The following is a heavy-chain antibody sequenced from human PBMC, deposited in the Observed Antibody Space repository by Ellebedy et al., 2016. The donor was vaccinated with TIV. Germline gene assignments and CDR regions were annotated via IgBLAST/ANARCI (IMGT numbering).Heavy chain of an antibody. V-gene: IGHV3-23*01. Sequence: GGSLRLXCVGPGFNFSSSAVNWVRQAPGKGLEWVSGVTDSGSRTFYSDSVKGRFTISRDNSEKTVYLQMNSLRAEDTAVYYCAKDLGKGVTLDAFDIWGQGTTVIVSS. CDR3: AKDLGKGVTLDAFDI. CDR1: GFNFSSSA. D-gene: IGHD3-3*01. CDR2: VTDSGSRT. J-gene: IGHJ3*02.